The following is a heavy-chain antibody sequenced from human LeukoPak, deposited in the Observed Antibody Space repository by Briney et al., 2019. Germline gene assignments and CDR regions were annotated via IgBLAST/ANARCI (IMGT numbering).Heavy chain of an antibody. Sequence: GASVKVSCKASGYIFSSHGISWVRQAPGEGLKWMGWITTYKGNMAYAPKFQGRVTMTTDTSTSTAYMELRSLRSDDTAVYYCARDGNESGSGTFYSIGMDVWGHGTTVTVSS. CDR3: ARDGNESGSGTFYSIGMDV. V-gene: IGHV1-18*01. D-gene: IGHD3-10*01. J-gene: IGHJ6*02. CDR2: ITTYKGNM. CDR1: GYIFSSHG.